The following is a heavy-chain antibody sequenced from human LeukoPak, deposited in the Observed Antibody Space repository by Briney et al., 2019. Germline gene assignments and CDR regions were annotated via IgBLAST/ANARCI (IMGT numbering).Heavy chain of an antibody. CDR3: AKFPSAATPGVEYAFDI. D-gene: IGHD2-15*01. Sequence: GRSLRLSCAASGFTFSSYGMHWVRQAPGKGLEWVAVISYDGSNKYYADSVKGRFTISRNNSKNTLYLQMNSLRAEDTAVYYCAKFPSAATPGVEYAFDIWGQGTMVTVSS. CDR2: ISYDGSNK. J-gene: IGHJ3*02. V-gene: IGHV3-30*18. CDR1: GFTFSSYG.